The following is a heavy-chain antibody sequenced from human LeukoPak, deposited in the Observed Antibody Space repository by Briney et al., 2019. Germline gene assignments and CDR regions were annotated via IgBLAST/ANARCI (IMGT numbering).Heavy chain of an antibody. J-gene: IGHJ4*02. D-gene: IGHD4-17*01. CDR3: ARTHDYGDYTFDY. CDR2: IYSGGST. Sequence: GGSLRLSCAASGFTFDDYAMSWVRQAPGKGLEWVSVIYSGGSTYYADSVKGRFTISRDNSKNTLYLQMNSLRAEDTAVYYCARTHDYGDYTFDYWGQGTLVTVSS. CDR1: GFTFDDYA. V-gene: IGHV3-53*01.